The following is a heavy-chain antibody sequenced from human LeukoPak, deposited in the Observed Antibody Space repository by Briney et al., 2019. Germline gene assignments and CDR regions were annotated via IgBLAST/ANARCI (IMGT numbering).Heavy chain of an antibody. D-gene: IGHD3-22*01. J-gene: IGHJ4*02. CDR3: EKESGYYDSSGYEGY. CDR1: GFTFSSYA. CDR2: ISGSGGST. V-gene: IGHV3-23*01. Sequence: PGGSLRLSCAASGFTFSSYAMSWVRQAPGKGLEWVSAISGSGGSTYYADSVKGRFTISRDNSKNTLYLQMNSLRAEDTAVYYCEKESGYYDSSGYEGYWGQGTLVTVSS.